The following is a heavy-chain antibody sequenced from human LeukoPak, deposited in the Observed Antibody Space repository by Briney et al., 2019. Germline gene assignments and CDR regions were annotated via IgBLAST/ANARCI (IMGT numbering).Heavy chain of an antibody. CDR1: GFTFSYS. J-gene: IGHJ4*02. CDR3: ASQWNEYSSSSG. V-gene: IGHV3-21*01. CDR2: ISSSSSYI. D-gene: IGHD6-6*01. Sequence: GRSLRLSCAASGFTFSYSMNWVRQAPGKGLEWVSSISSSSSYIYYADSVKGRFTISRDNAKNSLYLQMNSLRAEDTAVYYCASQWNEYSSSSGWGQGTLVTVPS.